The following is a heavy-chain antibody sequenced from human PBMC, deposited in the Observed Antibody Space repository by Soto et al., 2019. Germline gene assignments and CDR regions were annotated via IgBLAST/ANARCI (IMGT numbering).Heavy chain of an antibody. D-gene: IGHD5-18*01. CDR2: FYPGDSDT. CDR1: GYNFPTYW. V-gene: IGHV5-51*01. CDR3: SSVTSARRNYTYGYDYLDY. Sequence: GESLKISCKGSGYNFPTYWIAWVRQMPGKGLEWMGIFYPGDSDTRYSPSFQGQVTISGDKSISTAYLQWSSLKASDTAIYYCSSVTSARRNYTYGYDYLDYWGPGTLVTVSS. J-gene: IGHJ4*02.